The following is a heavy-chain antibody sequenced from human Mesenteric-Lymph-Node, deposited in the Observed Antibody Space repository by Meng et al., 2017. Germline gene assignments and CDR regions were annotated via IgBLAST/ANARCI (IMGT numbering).Heavy chain of an antibody. V-gene: IGHV4-4*02. Sequence: QGQLQQWGAGLLKPSETLSLTCAVSSGSMSSTNWWSWVRQPPGKGLEWIGEIYHSGSTNYNPSLKSRVSISVDKSKNQFSLKLSSVTAADTAVYYCARADKVRFDYWGQGTLVTVSS. CDR3: ARADKVRFDY. CDR2: IYHSGST. J-gene: IGHJ4*02. CDR1: SGSMSSTNW.